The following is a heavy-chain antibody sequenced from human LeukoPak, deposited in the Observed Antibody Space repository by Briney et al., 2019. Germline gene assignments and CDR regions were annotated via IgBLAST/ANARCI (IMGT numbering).Heavy chain of an antibody. V-gene: IGHV4-31*03. D-gene: IGHD6-19*01. CDR3: ARDSSGSFLDD. J-gene: IGHJ4*02. CDR1: GGSIDNVNYY. CDR2: IYYSGRS. Sequence: SQTLSLTCTISGGSIDNVNYYWSWIRQHPGKGLEWIGSIYYSGRSFYNPSLESRLIMSVDTSKNQFSLNLNSVTAADTAVYDYARDSSGSFLDDWGPGTLVTVSS.